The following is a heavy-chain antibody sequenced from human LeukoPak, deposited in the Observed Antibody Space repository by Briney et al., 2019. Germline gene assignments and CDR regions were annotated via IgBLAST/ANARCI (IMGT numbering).Heavy chain of an antibody. V-gene: IGHV4-34*01. D-gene: IGHD5-18*01. CDR3: ARERGYNFGKERGQERDLSY. CDR1: GGSFSGYY. J-gene: IGHJ4*02. CDR2: INHSGST. Sequence: SETLSLTCAVYGGSFSGYYWSWIRQPPGKGLEWIGEINHSGSTNYNPSLKSRVTISIDTSKNQFSLKLSSVTAADTAVYYCARERGYNFGKERGQERDLSYWGQGTLVTVSS.